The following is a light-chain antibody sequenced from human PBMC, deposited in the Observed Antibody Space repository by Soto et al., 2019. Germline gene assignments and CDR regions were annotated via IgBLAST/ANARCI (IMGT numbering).Light chain of an antibody. Sequence: DTQMTQSPSTLHASVADIVTITCRASQSISNNLNWYQQKPGKVPEVLIYGASSLQAGFPSRFTFSSSVTDFTRTISSLKPEDLATYYCQQFYSFHRTLGRGT. J-gene: IGKJ2*01. CDR2: GAS. CDR3: QQFYSFHRT. V-gene: IGKV1-39*01. CDR1: QSISNN.